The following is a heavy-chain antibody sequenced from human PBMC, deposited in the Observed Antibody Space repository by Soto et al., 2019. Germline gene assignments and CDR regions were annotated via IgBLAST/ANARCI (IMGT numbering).Heavy chain of an antibody. V-gene: IGHV1-46*01. CDR3: ARGTYCGGDCYSGGYFDY. Sequence: QVQLVQSGAEVKKPGASVKVSCKASGYTFTSYYMHWVRQAPGQGLEWMGIINPSGGSTSYAQKFQGRVTMTRDTSTSTVYMELSSLRSEDTAAYYCARGTYCGGDCYSGGYFDYWGQVTLVTVSS. CDR1: GYTFTSYY. D-gene: IGHD2-21*02. J-gene: IGHJ4*02. CDR2: INPSGGST.